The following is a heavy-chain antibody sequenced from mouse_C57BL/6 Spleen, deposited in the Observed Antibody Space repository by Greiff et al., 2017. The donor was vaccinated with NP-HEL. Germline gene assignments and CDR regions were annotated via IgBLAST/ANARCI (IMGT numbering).Heavy chain of an antibody. Sequence: EVQGVESGGGLVKPGGSLKLSSAASGFTFSSYTMSWVRQTPEKRLEWVATISGGGGNTYYPDSVKGRFTICRDNAKTTLYLQMSSLRSEDTALYYCARQPLLYGSRYWYFDVWGTGTTVTVSS. D-gene: IGHD1-1*01. CDR3: ARQPLLYGSRYWYFDV. CDR1: GFTFSSYT. V-gene: IGHV5-9*01. J-gene: IGHJ1*03. CDR2: ISGGGGNT.